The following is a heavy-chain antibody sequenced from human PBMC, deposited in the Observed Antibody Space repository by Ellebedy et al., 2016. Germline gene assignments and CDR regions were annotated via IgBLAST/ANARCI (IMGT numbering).Heavy chain of an antibody. V-gene: IGHV4-39*01. CDR2: IYYSGST. CDR1: GGSISSSSYY. Sequence: SETLSLTCTVSGGSISSSSYYWGWIRQPPGKGLEWIGSIYYSGSTYYNPSLKRRVTISVDTSKNQCSLKLSSVTAADTAVYYCARVASGSYVYWGQGTLVTVSS. J-gene: IGHJ4*02. CDR3: ARVASGSYVY. D-gene: IGHD1-26*01.